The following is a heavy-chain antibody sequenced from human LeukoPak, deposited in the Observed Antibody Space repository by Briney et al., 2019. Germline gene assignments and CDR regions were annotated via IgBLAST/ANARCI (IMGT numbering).Heavy chain of an antibody. CDR2: IYYSGST. CDR3: AREGAPNYYYDSSGYYFDY. J-gene: IGHJ4*02. Sequence: SETLSLTCTVSGGSISSYYWSWIRQPPEKGLEWIGYIYYSGSTNYNPSLKSRVTISVDTSKNQFSLKLSSVTAADTAVYYCAREGAPNYYYDSSGYYFDYWGQGTLVTVSS. D-gene: IGHD3-22*01. CDR1: GGSISSYY. V-gene: IGHV4-59*01.